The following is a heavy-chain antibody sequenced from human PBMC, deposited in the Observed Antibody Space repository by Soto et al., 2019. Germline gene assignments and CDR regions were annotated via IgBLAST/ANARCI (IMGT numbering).Heavy chain of an antibody. J-gene: IGHJ4*02. Sequence: QVQPQQWRAGLLKPSATPFLTCAVSGESFSGYFWWWIRQPPGKGLERMGETNQSGGRTKYNPSRKSRVTISVHTSKHQFSLRLSSVGAADTAVYYCASGREYTWTFGGQATRVTVSS. V-gene: IGHV4-34*01. CDR1: GESFSGYF. CDR3: ASGREYTWTF. D-gene: IGHD1-1*01. CDR2: TNQSGGRT.